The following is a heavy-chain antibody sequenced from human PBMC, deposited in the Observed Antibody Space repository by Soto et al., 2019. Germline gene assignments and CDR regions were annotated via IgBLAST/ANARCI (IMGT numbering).Heavy chain of an antibody. Sequence: QVQLQESGPGLVKPSQTLSLTCTVSGGSISSGDYYWSWIRQPPGKGLEWIGYIYYSGSTCYNPSLQSRVTISVDTSKNQFSLKLSSVTAADTAVYYCASAVVGIGGYFDLWGRGTLVTVSS. V-gene: IGHV4-30-4*01. CDR1: GGSISSGDYY. CDR3: ASAVVGIGGYFDL. J-gene: IGHJ2*01. CDR2: IYYSGST. D-gene: IGHD2-15*01.